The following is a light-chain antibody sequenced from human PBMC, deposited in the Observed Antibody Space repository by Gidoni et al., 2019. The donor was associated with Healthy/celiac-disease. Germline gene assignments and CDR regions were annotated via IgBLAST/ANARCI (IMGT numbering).Light chain of an antibody. J-gene: IGLJ3*02. CDR1: SSNIGSNT. V-gene: IGLV1-44*01. CDR3: AAWDDSLNGWV. CDR2: SNN. Sequence: QSVLTQPPSASVTPGQGVTISCSGSSSNIGSNTVNWYQQLTGTAPKLLIYSNNQRPSGVPDRFSGSKSGTSASLAISGPQSEDEADYYCAAWDDSLNGWVFGGGTKLTVL.